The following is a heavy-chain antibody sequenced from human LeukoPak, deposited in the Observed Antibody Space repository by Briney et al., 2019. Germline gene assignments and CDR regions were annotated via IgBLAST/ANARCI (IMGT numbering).Heavy chain of an antibody. Sequence: ASVKVSCKASGYSFTSYGMNWVRQAPGQGLEWMGWINTNTGNPTYVQGFTGRYVFSLDTSVNTAYLQISSLKAEDTAVYYCARDLGYSPGSSDYWGQGTLVTVSS. J-gene: IGHJ4*02. CDR1: GYSFTSYG. CDR2: INTNTGNP. D-gene: IGHD4-11*01. CDR3: ARDLGYSPGSSDY. V-gene: IGHV7-4-1*02.